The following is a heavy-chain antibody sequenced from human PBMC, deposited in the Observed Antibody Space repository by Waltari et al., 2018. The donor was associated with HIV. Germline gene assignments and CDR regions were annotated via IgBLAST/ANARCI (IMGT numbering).Heavy chain of an antibody. Sequence: QVQLLQSGPEVRKPGASVKVSCRASGYNFTGYYMHWVRQAPGQGLEWMGWIHPNDGNTPFAQKFKSRVTLTRVTSSRRAYLEMRRLKSDDAAIYYWARDGVGDAAFDYWGQGTLVTVS. V-gene: IGHV1-2*02. CDR1: GYNFTGYY. CDR2: IHPNDGNT. J-gene: IGHJ4*02. CDR3: ARDGVGDAAFDY. D-gene: IGHD1-26*01.